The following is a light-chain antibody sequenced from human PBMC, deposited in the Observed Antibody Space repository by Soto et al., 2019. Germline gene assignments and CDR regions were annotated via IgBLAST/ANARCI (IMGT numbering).Light chain of an antibody. CDR2: EAS. CDR1: LSISNS. J-gene: IGKJ1*01. CDR3: QQYNNWPRT. V-gene: IGKV3-11*01. Sequence: EIVLTQSPATLSLSPGERATLYCRASLSISNSLAWCQQKPGQAPRLLIYEASNRATGIPDRFSGSGSGTDFTLTISRLEPEDFAVYYCQQYNNWPRTFGQGTKVDIK.